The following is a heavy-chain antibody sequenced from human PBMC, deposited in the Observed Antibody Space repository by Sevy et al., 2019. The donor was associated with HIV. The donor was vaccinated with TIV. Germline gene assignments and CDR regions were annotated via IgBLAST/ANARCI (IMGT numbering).Heavy chain of an antibody. D-gene: IGHD6-13*01. CDR2: ISGSGGST. J-gene: IGHJ3*02. CDR3: ARSWEQQLHDAFDI. CDR1: GFTFSYYA. Sequence: GGSLRLSCAASGFTFSYYAMSWVRQTPGKGLQWVSGISGSGGSTDYADSVKGRFTISRDNAKNTLYLQMNSLRAEDTAVYYCARSWEQQLHDAFDIWGQGTMVTVSS. V-gene: IGHV3-23*01.